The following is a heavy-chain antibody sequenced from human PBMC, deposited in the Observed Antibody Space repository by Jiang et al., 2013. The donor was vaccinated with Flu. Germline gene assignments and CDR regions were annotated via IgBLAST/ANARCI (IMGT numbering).Heavy chain of an antibody. CDR1: GFTFNNYW. J-gene: IGHJ4*02. CDR2: IWYDGSNK. V-gene: IGHV3-33*08. CDR3: ARDEMAYTSSPPYDY. D-gene: IGHD6-13*01. Sequence: VQLLESGGGLVQPGGSLRVSCAASGFTFNNYWMTWVRQAPGKGLEWVTDIWYDGSNKNYADSVKGRFTISRDNSKNTLYLQMNSLRAEDTAVYYCARDEMAYTSSPPYDYWGQGTLVTVSS.